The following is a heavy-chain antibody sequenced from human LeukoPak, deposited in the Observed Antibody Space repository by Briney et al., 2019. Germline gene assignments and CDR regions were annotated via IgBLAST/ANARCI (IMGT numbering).Heavy chain of an antibody. CDR2: IHNSGNT. CDR1: GDSITSVDYF. CDR3: ARGLLAYDSHGFPIAGAPATFDF. J-gene: IGHJ4*02. D-gene: IGHD5-18*01. V-gene: IGHV4-30-4*01. Sequence: MSSETLSLTCTVSGDSITSVDYFWNWIRQPPGKGLEWLGYIHNSGNTYYNPSLQTRVSLSIDTSKSEVSLRLTSVTAADTAVYLYARGLLAYDSHGFPIAGAPATFDFWGQGTLVTVSS.